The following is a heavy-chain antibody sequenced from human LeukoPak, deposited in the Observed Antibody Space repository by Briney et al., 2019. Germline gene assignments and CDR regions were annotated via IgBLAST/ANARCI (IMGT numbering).Heavy chain of an antibody. V-gene: IGHV7-4-1*02. J-gene: IGHJ4*02. Sequence: ASVKVSCKASGYTFINSAMNWVRQAPGQGLEWMGWIDTNTGIPTYAQGFTGRFVFSLDTSVSTVYLQITSLQAEDAAVYYCARDPGSQRVNRLARRGDYWGQGTLVTVSS. D-gene: IGHD1-14*01. CDR2: IDTNTGIP. CDR3: ARDPGSQRVNRLARRGDY. CDR1: GYTFINSA.